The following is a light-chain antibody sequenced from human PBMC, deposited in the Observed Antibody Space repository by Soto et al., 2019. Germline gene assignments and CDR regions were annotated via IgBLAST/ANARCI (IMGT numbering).Light chain of an antibody. Sequence: QSVLTQPASVSGSPGQSITISCIGTNNDVGAHNLVSWYQHHPGKAPRLIISEVSNRPSGVSNRFSASKSGNTASLTISGLQAEDEADYYCSSYTMSTTIIFGRGTKVTVL. CDR1: NNDVGAHNL. J-gene: IGLJ2*01. CDR3: SSYTMSTTII. CDR2: EVS. V-gene: IGLV2-14*01.